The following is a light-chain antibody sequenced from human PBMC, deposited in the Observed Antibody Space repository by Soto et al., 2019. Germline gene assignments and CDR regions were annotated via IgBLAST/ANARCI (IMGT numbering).Light chain of an antibody. J-gene: IGLJ2*01. V-gene: IGLV2-18*01. Sequence: QSALTQPPSVSGSPGQSVTISCTETSCDVGSYNRVSWYQQPPGTAPKVMIYEDSNRPLGVPDRFSGSRSGNTASLTISGLQAEDEADYYCSLYTTSSTPHVVFGGGTKLTVL. CDR1: SCDVGSYNR. CDR2: EDS. CDR3: SLYTTSSTPHVV.